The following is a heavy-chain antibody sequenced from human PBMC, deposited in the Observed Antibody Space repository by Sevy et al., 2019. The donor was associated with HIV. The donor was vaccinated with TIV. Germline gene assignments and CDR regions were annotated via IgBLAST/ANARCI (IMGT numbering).Heavy chain of an antibody. Sequence: ASVKVSCKVSGYTLTQLSMHWVRQAPGKGLEWMGRFDPEDGETLYAQNFQGRVTMTEDTSTDTAYMALSSLRSEDTAIYYCATTKDYYDSRGSPFDYWGQGTLVTVSS. J-gene: IGHJ4*02. V-gene: IGHV1-24*01. CDR2: FDPEDGET. CDR1: GYTLTQLS. CDR3: ATTKDYYDSRGSPFDY. D-gene: IGHD3-22*01.